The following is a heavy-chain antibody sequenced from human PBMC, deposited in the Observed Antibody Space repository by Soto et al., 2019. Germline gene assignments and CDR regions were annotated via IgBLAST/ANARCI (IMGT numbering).Heavy chain of an antibody. Sequence: EVQLLESGGVLVQPGESLRLSCAATGFTFRDFAMTWVRQAPGKGLGWVSTITGSGVGMHYADSVKGRFTISRDNSKNTSYLQMNSLRAEDTAVYHCGKTNPSKTHTHGWYDGFAPWGQGTLVTVSS. D-gene: IGHD6-19*01. V-gene: IGHV3-23*01. CDR2: ITGSGVGM. CDR3: GKTNPSKTHTHGWYDGFAP. J-gene: IGHJ5*02. CDR1: GFTFRDFA.